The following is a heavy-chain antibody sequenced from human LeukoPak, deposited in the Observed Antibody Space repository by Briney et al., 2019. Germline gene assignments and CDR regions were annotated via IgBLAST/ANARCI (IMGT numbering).Heavy chain of an antibody. CDR3: ARQYSSSWYEDY. Sequence: SETLSLTRAVYGGSFSGYYWSWIRQPPGKGLEWIGEINRSGSTNYNPSLKSRVTISVDTSKNQFSLKLSSVTAADTAVYYCARQYSSSWYEDYWGQGTLVTVSS. D-gene: IGHD6-13*01. CDR2: INRSGST. CDR1: GGSFSGYY. V-gene: IGHV4-34*01. J-gene: IGHJ4*02.